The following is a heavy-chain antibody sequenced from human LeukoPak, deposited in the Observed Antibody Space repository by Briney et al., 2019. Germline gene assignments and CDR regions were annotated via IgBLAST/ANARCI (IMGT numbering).Heavy chain of an antibody. D-gene: IGHD1/OR15-1a*01. CDR2: IYSGGST. J-gene: IGHJ6*02. Sequence: ETLSLTCTVSGGSISSSSYYWGWVRQAPGKGLEWVSVIYSGGSTYYADSVKGRFTISRDNSKNTLYLQMNSLRAEDTAVYYCAREAAPTRSGMDVWGQGTTVTVSS. V-gene: IGHV3-53*01. CDR3: AREAAPTRSGMDV. CDR1: GGSISSSSYY.